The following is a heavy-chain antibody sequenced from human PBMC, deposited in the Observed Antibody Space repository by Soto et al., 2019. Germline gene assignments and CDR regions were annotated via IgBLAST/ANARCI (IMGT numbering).Heavy chain of an antibody. CDR3: VRSFYDILTGYNYYYAMDV. CDR1: GFTFSTYG. V-gene: IGHV3-30*03. J-gene: IGHJ6*02. Sequence: GGSLRLSCAASGFTFSTYGMHWVRQAPGKGLEWVAVISYDGSEKYYADSVKGRFTISRDKSKNTLYLQMNSLRAEDTAVYYCVRSFYDILTGYNYYYAMDVWGQGTTVTVSS. CDR2: ISYDGSEK. D-gene: IGHD3-9*01.